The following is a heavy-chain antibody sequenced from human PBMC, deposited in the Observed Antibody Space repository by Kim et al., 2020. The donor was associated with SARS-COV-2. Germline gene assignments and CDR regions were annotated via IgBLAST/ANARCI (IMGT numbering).Heavy chain of an antibody. CDR1: GFAFRTYE. J-gene: IGHJ4*02. CDR3: VRGQYGDLDY. CDR2: ISGTFSSR. V-gene: IGHV3-48*03. Sequence: GGSLRLSCAASGFAFRTYEMNWVRQAPGKGLEWISFISGTFSSRYYADAVKGRFTISRDNSKNSLYLQMSGLRADDTAVYYCVRGQYGDLDYWGQGPLVTVSS. D-gene: IGHD2-21*02.